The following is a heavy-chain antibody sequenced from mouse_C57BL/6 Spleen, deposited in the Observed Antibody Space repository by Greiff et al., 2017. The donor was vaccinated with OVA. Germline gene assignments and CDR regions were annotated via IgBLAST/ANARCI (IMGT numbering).Heavy chain of an antibody. CDR3: ARRYDYDAMDY. Sequence: EVKLQESGGGLVKPGGSLKLSCAASGFTFSDYGMHWVRQAPEKGLEWVAYISSGSSTIYYADTVKGRFTISRDNAKNTLFLQMTSLRSEDTAMYYCARRYDYDAMDYWGQGTSVTVSS. CDR1: GFTFSDYG. CDR2: ISSGSSTI. J-gene: IGHJ4*01. V-gene: IGHV5-17*01.